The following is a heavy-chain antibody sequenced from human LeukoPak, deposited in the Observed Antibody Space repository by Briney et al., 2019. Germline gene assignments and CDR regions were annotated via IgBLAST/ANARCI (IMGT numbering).Heavy chain of an antibody. V-gene: IGHV1-2*02. CDR1: GYTITGYY. J-gene: IGHJ4*03. CDR3: ARDRHWNQGNFDY. CDR2: INPNSGDT. D-gene: IGHD1-1*01. Sequence: ASVKVSCKASGYTITGYYIHWVRQAPGQGLEWMGWINPNSGDTNYAQKFQGRVTMTRDTSINTAFMELSRLRSDDTAVYYCARDRHWNQGNFDYWGQGTMVTVS.